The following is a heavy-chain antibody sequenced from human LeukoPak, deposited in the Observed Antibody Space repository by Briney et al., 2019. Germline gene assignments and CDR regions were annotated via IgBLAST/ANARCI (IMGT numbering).Heavy chain of an antibody. D-gene: IGHD4-11*01. Sequence: GGSLRLSCAASGFTFSSYSMNWVRQAPGKGLEWVSSISSSSSYKYYEDSLKGRFTISRDNAKNSLYLQMNSLRAEDTAVYYCARASSNLPDYWGQGTLVTVSS. J-gene: IGHJ4*02. CDR3: ARASSNLPDY. CDR1: GFTFSSYS. CDR2: ISSSSSYK. V-gene: IGHV3-21*01.